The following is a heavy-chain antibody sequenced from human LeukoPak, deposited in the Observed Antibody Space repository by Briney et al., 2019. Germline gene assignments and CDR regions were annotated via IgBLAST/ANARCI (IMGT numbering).Heavy chain of an antibody. CDR1: SGSISRYY. CDR3: ARKSVAVRDAFDI. J-gene: IGHJ3*02. V-gene: IGHV4-59*01. Sequence: PSETLSLTCTVSSGSISRYYWSWIRQPPGKGLDWIGYIYYTGSTYYNPSLRSRVTISVDTSKNQFSLKLNSVTAADTAVYYCARKSVAVRDAFDIWGQGTMVTVSS. CDR2: IYYTGST. D-gene: IGHD6-19*01.